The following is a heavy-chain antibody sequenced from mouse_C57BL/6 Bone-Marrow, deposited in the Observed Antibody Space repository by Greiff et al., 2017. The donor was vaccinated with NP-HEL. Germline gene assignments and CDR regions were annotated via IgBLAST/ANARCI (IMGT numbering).Heavy chain of an antibody. D-gene: IGHD2-1*01. CDR1: GFTFSDFY. V-gene: IGHV7-1*01. CDR2: SRNKANDYTT. Sequence: EVQVVESGGGLVQSGRSLRLSCATSGFTFSDFYMEWVRQAPGKGLEWIAASRNKANDYTTEYSASVKGRFIVSRDTSQSILYLQMNALRAEDTAIYYCARDEGGNYDAMDYWGQGTSVTVSS. CDR3: ARDEGGNYDAMDY. J-gene: IGHJ4*01.